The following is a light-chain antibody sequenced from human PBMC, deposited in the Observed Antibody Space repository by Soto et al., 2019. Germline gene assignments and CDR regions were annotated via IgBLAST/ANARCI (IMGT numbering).Light chain of an antibody. CDR2: DTS. J-gene: IGKJ5*01. CDR3: QQYNNWPPIT. V-gene: IGKV3-15*01. CDR1: QSVSIK. Sequence: EIVLTQSPDTLSLSPGERATLSCRASQSVSIKLAWYQQKPGQAPRLLIYDTSTRATGIPARFSGSGSGTEFTLTISSLQSEDFAVYYCQQYNNWPPITFGQGTRLEI.